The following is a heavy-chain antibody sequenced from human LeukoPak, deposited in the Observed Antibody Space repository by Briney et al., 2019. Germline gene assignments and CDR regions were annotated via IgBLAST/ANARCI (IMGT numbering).Heavy chain of an antibody. J-gene: IGHJ4*02. V-gene: IGHV3-11*06. CDR1: GFTFSDYY. CDR2: ISTGSSYT. D-gene: IGHD3-10*01. CDR3: ARAYGQVYFDN. Sequence: GGSLSLSCAASGFTFSDYYMSWIRQAPGKGLEWVSYISTGSSYTNYADSGKGRFTISRDNAKNSLSLQMNSLRAEDTAIYYCARAYGQVYFDNWGQGTLVTVSS.